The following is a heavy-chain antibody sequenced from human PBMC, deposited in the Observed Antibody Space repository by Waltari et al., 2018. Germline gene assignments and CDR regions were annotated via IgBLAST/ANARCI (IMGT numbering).Heavy chain of an antibody. CDR1: GGSISSYY. CDR2: IYYSGST. J-gene: IGHJ4*02. CDR3: ARGAAAGTPLPYYFDY. V-gene: IGHV4-59*01. Sequence: QVQLQESGPGLVTPSETLSLTCTVSGGSISSYYWSWIRQPPGKGLEWIGYIYYSGSTNYNPSLKSRVTISVDTSKNQFSLKLSSVTAADTAVYYCARGAAAGTPLPYYFDYWGQGTLVTVSS. D-gene: IGHD6-13*01.